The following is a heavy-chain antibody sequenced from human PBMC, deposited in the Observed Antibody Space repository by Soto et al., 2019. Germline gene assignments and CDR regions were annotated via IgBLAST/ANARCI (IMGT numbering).Heavy chain of an antibody. J-gene: IGHJ4*02. Sequence: EVQLVESGGGLVQPGGALRLSCAASGFTFSSDWMSWVRQAPGKGLEWVANIKQDGSEKYYVDSVKGRFTISRDNAKNSLYLQMNSLRAEDTAVYYCARVQEGSYWGQGTLVTVSS. CDR3: ARVQEGSY. V-gene: IGHV3-7*01. CDR2: IKQDGSEK. CDR1: GFTFSSDW.